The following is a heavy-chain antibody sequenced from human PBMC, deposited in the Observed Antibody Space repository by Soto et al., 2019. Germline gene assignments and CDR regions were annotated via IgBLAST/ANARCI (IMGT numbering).Heavy chain of an antibody. J-gene: IGHJ5*02. CDR3: ARATPLITGTTSDWFDP. CDR2: ISAYNGNT. V-gene: IGHV1-18*01. CDR1: GYTFTSYG. D-gene: IGHD1-7*01. Sequence: QVQLVQSGAEVKKPGASVKVSCKASGYTFTSYGISWVRQAPGQGLEWMGWISAYNGNTNYAQKFQGRVTMTTDTSTSTAYMELRSLRSDDTAVYYCARATPLITGTTSDWFDPWGQGTLVTVSS.